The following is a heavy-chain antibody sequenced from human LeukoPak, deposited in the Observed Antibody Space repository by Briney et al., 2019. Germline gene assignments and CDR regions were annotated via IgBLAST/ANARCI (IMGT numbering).Heavy chain of an antibody. CDR2: INHSGST. V-gene: IGHV4-34*01. D-gene: IGHD3-22*01. CDR1: GGSFSGYY. CDR3: ARGNYYDSSGYLYYYYYYMDV. J-gene: IGHJ6*03. Sequence: SETLSLTCAVYGGSFSGYYWSWIRQPPGKGLEWIGEINHSGSTNYNPSLKSRVTISVDTSKNQFSLKLSSVTAADTAVYYCARGNYYDSSGYLYYYYYYMDVWGKGTTVTVSS.